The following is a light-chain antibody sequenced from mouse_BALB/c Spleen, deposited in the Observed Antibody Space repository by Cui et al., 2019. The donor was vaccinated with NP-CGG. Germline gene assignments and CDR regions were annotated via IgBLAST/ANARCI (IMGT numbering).Light chain of an antibody. CDR3: ALWYSNHWV. CDR2: GTN. V-gene: IGLV1*01. CDR1: TGAGTTSNY. J-gene: IGLJ1*01. Sequence: QTVVTQVSALTTSPGETVTLTCRSSTGAGTTSNYANWVQEKPDHLFTGLIGGTNNRAPGVPARFSGSLIGDKAALTITGAQTEDEAMYFCALWYSNHWVFGGGTKLTVL.